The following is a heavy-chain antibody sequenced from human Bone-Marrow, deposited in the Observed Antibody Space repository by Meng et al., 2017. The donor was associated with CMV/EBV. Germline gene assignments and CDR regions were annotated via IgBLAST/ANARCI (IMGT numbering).Heavy chain of an antibody. J-gene: IGHJ4*02. CDR1: GGSISSSSYY. D-gene: IGHD1-26*01. CDR3: ARDRIVGATVDY. Sequence: SETLSLTCTVSGGSISSSSYYWGWIRQPPGKGLEWIGSICYSGSTYYNPSLKSRVTISVDTSKNQFSLKLSSVTAADTAVYYCARDRIVGATVDYWGQGTLVTVSS. V-gene: IGHV4-39*07. CDR2: ICYSGST.